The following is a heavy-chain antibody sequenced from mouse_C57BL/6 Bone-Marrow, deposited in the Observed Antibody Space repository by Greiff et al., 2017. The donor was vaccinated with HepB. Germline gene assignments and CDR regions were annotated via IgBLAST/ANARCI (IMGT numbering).Heavy chain of an antibody. J-gene: IGHJ2*01. Sequence: VQLQQPGAELVKPGASVKLSCKASGYTFTSYWMHWVKQRPGQGLEWIGMIHHNSGSTNYNEKFKSKATLTVDKSSSTAYMQLSSLTSEDSAVYYCARKLGGSSPGWGQGTTLTVSS. V-gene: IGHV1-64*01. CDR3: ARKLGGSSPG. CDR2: IHHNSGST. D-gene: IGHD1-1*01. CDR1: GYTFTSYW.